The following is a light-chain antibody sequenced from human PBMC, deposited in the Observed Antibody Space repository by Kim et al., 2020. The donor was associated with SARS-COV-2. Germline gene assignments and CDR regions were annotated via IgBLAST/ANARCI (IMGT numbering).Light chain of an antibody. CDR1: TSSVGSNT. V-gene: IGLV1-44*01. J-gene: IGLJ2*01. CDR3: AAWDDRLNALV. Sequence: GQRVTLSCSGSTSSVGSNTVSWYQLLPGTAPNVLIYHDDYRPSGFPDRFSGPRSGTSASLAISGLQSDDEGVYYCAAWDDRLNALVFGGGTQLTVL. CDR2: HDD.